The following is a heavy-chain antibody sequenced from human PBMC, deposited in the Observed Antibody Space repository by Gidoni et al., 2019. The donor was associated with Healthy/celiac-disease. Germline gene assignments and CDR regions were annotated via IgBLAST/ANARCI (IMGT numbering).Heavy chain of an antibody. D-gene: IGHD6-19*01. Sequence: QLQLQESCPGLVKPPETLYFTCTVSVGPISSRIFYWGWIRQPPGMGLEWIASFYYSGSTYYNPSLKSRVTISVDTSKNQFSLKLSSVTAADTAVYYCARHEVAAVVAFDFWGQGTMVTVSS. CDR3: ARHEVAAVVAFDF. V-gene: IGHV4-39*01. J-gene: IGHJ3*01. CDR1: VGPISSRIFY. CDR2: FYYSGST.